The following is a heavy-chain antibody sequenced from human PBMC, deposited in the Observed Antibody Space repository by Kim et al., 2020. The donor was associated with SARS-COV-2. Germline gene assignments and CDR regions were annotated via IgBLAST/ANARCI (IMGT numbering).Heavy chain of an antibody. D-gene: IGHD1-20*01. V-gene: IGHV4-4*07. CDR3: ARGFITGTRRAFDI. J-gene: IGHJ3*02. Sequence: PTLKSRVTMSVDTSKNQFSLKLSSVTAADTAVYYCARGFITGTRRAFDIWGQGTMVTVSS.